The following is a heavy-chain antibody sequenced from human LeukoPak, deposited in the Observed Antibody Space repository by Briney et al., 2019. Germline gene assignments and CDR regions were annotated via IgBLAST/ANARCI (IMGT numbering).Heavy chain of an antibody. Sequence: SETLSFTCAVYGGSFSGYYWSWIRQPPGKGLEWIGEINHSGSTNYNPSLKSRVTISVDTSKNQFSLKLSSVTAADTAVYYCASSPWYSSSWYYFDYWGQGTLVTVSS. CDR3: ASSPWYSSSWYYFDY. V-gene: IGHV4-34*01. J-gene: IGHJ4*02. D-gene: IGHD6-13*01. CDR2: INHSGST. CDR1: GGSFSGYY.